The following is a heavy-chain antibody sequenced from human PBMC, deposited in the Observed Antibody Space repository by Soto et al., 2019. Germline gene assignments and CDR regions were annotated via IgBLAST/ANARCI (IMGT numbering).Heavy chain of an antibody. CDR1: GFTFSNYG. J-gene: IGHJ6*02. CDR3: AKVALTVTDYHYGMDV. V-gene: IGHV3-23*01. D-gene: IGHD6-19*01. Sequence: PGGSLRLSCAASGFTFSNYGMKWVRQAPGKGLEWVASINHRGGNTYYADSVKGRFTVSRDNSKNTLYLQMSSLRVEDTAVYYCAKVALTVTDYHYGMDVWGQGTTVTVSS. CDR2: INHRGGNT.